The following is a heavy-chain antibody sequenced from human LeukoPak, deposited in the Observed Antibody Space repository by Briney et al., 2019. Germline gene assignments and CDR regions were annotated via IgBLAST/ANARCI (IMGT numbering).Heavy chain of an antibody. J-gene: IGHJ5*02. CDR3: AVTRLDIAVAGTGFSWFDP. CDR2: ISSSSSTI. V-gene: IGHV3-48*01. CDR1: GFTFSSYS. D-gene: IGHD6-19*01. Sequence: GGSLRLSCAASGFTFSSYSMNWVRQAPGKGLEWVSYISSSSSTIYYADSVKGRFTISRDNAKNSLYLQMNSLRAEDTAVYYCAVTRLDIAVAGTGFSWFDPWGQGTLVTVSS.